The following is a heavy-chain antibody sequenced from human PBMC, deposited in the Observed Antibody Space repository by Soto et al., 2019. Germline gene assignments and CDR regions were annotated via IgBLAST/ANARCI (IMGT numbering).Heavy chain of an antibody. V-gene: IGHV4-39*02. D-gene: IGHD5-12*01. CDR3: ARDWRRGYSGYDHYYYGMDV. CDR2: IYYSGST. CDR1: GGSISSSSYY. Sequence: SETLSLTCTVSGGSISSSSYYWGWIRQPPGKGLEWIGSIYYSGSTYYNPSLKSRVTISVDTSKNQFSPKLSSVTAADTAVYYCARDWRRGYSGYDHYYYGMDVWGQGTTVT. J-gene: IGHJ6*02.